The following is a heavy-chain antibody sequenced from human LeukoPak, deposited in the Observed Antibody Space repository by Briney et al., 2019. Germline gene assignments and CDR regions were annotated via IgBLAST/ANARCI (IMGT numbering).Heavy chain of an antibody. CDR3: ARDGYSNSWYLDY. V-gene: IGHV1-18*01. CDR1: GYTFTDYG. CDR2: ISAYNGNT. Sequence: ASVKVSCKASGYTFTDYGFSWVRQAPGHGLEWMGWISAYNGNTNYAQKLQGRVTITTDTSTSTAYMELRSLRSEDTAVYYCARDGYSNSWYLDYWGQGTLVTVSS. D-gene: IGHD6-13*01. J-gene: IGHJ4*02.